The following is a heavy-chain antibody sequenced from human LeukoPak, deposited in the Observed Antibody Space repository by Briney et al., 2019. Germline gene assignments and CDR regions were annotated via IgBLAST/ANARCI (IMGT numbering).Heavy chain of an antibody. CDR2: IYYSGRA. V-gene: IGHV4-59*01. J-gene: IGHJ3*02. Sequence: SETLSLTCIVSGGSITTYYWSWLRQPPGKGLEGLGYIYYSGRAKYNPSLKSRVTISVDTSKKQFSLKLSSVTAADTAVYYCAGSGGWDAFHIWGQGTLVTVSS. D-gene: IGHD2-15*01. CDR1: GGSITTYY. CDR3: AGSGGWDAFHI.